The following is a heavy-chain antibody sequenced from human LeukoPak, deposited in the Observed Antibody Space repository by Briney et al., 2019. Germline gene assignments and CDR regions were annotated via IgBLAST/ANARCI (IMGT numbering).Heavy chain of an antibody. CDR1: GDSVSSSSVA. Sequence: SQTLSLTCAISGDSVSSSSVAWDWIRQSPSRGLEWLGRTYYRSKWYNDYAVSVKSRITINPDTSKNQFSLQLNSVTPEDTAAYYCARGLLAADYWGQGTLVTVSS. J-gene: IGHJ4*02. V-gene: IGHV6-1*01. CDR2: TYYRSKWYN. D-gene: IGHD2/OR15-2a*01. CDR3: ARGLLAADY.